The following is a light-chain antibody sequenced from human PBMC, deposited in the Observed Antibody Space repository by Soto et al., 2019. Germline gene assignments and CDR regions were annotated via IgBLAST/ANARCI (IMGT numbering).Light chain of an antibody. CDR2: GAY. CDR1: QSVSSN. J-gene: IGKJ1*01. Sequence: EIVMTQSPATLSVSPGERATLSCRASQSVSSNLAWYQQRPGQAPRLLIYGAYSRATGIPDRFSGSGSGTDFTLTISRLEPEDFAVYYCQHYGRAPVFGQGTKVDIK. CDR3: QHYGRAPV. V-gene: IGKV3-20*01.